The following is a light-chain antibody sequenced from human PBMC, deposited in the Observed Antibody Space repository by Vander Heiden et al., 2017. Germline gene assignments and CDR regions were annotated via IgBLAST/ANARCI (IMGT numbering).Light chain of an antibody. J-gene: IGLJ3*02. CDR2: EVS. Sequence: QSALTQPASVPGSPGQSITISCPGTSSDVGSYNLVSWYQEHPANDLKLFIYEVSKRPAVVANRFSGYKSGNTASLTISGLQAEDEDDYYCSAYAGSRGVFGGGTKLTVL. V-gene: IGLV2-23*02. CDR1: SSDVGSYNL. CDR3: SAYAGSRGV.